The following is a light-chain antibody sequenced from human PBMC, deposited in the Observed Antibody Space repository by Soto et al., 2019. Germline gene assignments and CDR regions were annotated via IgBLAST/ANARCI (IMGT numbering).Light chain of an antibody. V-gene: IGKV1-33*01. Sequence: DIQMTQSPSSLSASVGDRVTITCQASQDIGNYLNWYQQKPGEAPKLLIYDASSLETGVPSKFSGSGSGTDFTVTISSLQPEDIATYYCQQYHSLPITFGQGTRLEIK. J-gene: IGKJ5*01. CDR2: DAS. CDR1: QDIGNY. CDR3: QQYHSLPIT.